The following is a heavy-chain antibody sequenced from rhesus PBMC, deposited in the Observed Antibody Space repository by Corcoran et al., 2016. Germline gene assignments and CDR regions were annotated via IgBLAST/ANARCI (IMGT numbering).Heavy chain of an antibody. V-gene: IGHV4S11*01. CDR1: GGSISSNY. Sequence: QVQLQESGPGLVKPLETLSLTCAVSGGSISSNYWSWLRPAPGKGLEWIGYIYGSGSSTNYNPSLKSRVTLSVDTSKNQLSLKLSSVTAADTAVYYCARRPYGLDSWGQGVVVTVSS. CDR3: ARRPYGLDS. CDR2: IYGSGSST. J-gene: IGHJ6*01.